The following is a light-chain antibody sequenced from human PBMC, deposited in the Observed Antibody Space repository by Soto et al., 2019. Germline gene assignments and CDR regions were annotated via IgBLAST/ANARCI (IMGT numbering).Light chain of an antibody. Sequence: QSVLTQPPSVSGAPGQRVTISCTGSRSNIGAGYDVHWYQQLPGTAPKLLIYGNSNRRSGVPDRFSGSKSGTSASLAITGLQAEDEADYYCQSYDSSLSGLVFGGGTKVTVL. CDR1: RSNIGAGYD. V-gene: IGLV1-40*01. CDR3: QSYDSSLSGLV. CDR2: GNS. J-gene: IGLJ2*01.